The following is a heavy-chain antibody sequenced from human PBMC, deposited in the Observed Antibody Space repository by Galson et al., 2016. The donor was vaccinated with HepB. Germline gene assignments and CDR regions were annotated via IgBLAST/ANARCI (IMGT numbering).Heavy chain of an antibody. V-gene: IGHV5-51*01. J-gene: IGHJ6*02. Sequence: QSGAEVKKPGESLKISCRGSGYTFDTYWIGWVRQMPGKGLEWMGIISPCDFDIRYSAPFQGQVPISVDKSISTAYLQWSSLTASDTAMYYCTRSLTGSYDFWGAIYNYYAMDVWGQGTTVTVS. CDR1: GYTFDTYW. D-gene: IGHD3-3*01. CDR3: TRSLTGSYDFWGAIYNYYAMDV. CDR2: ISPCDFDI.